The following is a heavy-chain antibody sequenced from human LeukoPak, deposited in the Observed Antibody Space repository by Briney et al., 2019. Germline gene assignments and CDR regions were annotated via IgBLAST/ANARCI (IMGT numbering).Heavy chain of an antibody. CDR1: GYTFTGYY. Sequence: GASVKVSCKASGYTFTGYYMHWVRQAPGQGLEWMGWINPNSGGTKYAQKFQGRVTMTRDTSINTAYMEVSRLRSDDTAVYYCARDIADTAMVHYFDYWGQGTLVTVSS. D-gene: IGHD5-18*01. V-gene: IGHV1-2*02. CDR3: ARDIADTAMVHYFDY. CDR2: INPNSGGT. J-gene: IGHJ4*02.